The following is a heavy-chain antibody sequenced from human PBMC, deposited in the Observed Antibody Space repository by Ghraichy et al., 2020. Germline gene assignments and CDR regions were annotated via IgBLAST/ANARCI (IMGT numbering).Heavy chain of an antibody. J-gene: IGHJ5*02. D-gene: IGHD1-26*01. CDR3: AKGCSEAGATEDWFDP. V-gene: IGHV3-23*01. Sequence: GGSLRLSCAASGFTFRSYAMSWVRQAPGKGLEWVSGISTSGSSTYYADSVKGRFTISRDNSKNTLYLQMNSLRVDDTAKYYCAKGCSEAGATEDWFDPWGQGTLVTVSS. CDR2: ISTSGSST. CDR1: GFTFRSYA.